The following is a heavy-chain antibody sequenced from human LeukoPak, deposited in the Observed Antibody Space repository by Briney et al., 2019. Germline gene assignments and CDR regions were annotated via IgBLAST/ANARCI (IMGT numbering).Heavy chain of an antibody. J-gene: IGHJ6*02. Sequence: PGGSLRLSCAASGFTVNTNYMSWVRQAPGKGLEWVSIMHSTGTTYYADSVKGRFTFSRDDSKNTLYLQMNSLRAEDTAVYYCARDDYDFWSGSPYYYGMDVWGQGTTVTVSS. D-gene: IGHD3-3*01. CDR1: GFTVNTNY. CDR3: ARDDYDFWSGSPYYYGMDV. V-gene: IGHV3-53*01. CDR2: MHSTGTT.